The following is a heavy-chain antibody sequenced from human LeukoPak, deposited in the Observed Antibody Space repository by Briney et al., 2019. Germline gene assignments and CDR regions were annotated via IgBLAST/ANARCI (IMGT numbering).Heavy chain of an antibody. CDR1: GFTFSSYG. J-gene: IGHJ1*01. Sequence: GRSLRLSCAASGFTFSSYGMHWVRQAPGKGLEWVAVISYDGSNKYYADSVKGRFTISRDNSKNTLYLQMNSLRAEDTAVYYCAKVSRYGDDGEYFQHWRQGTLVTVSS. CDR3: AKVSRYGDDGEYFQH. D-gene: IGHD4-17*01. CDR2: ISYDGSNK. V-gene: IGHV3-30*18.